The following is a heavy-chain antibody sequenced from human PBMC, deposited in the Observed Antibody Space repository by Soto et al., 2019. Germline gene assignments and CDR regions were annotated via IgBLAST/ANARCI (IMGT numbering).Heavy chain of an antibody. V-gene: IGHV3-23*01. CDR2: ISGSEDST. J-gene: IGHJ4*02. Sequence: EVQLLESGGGLVQPGESLRLSCAASGFTFSSYAMSWVRQAPGKGLEWVSVISGSEDSTYYADSVKGRFTISRDNTKNTLYLQMNSLRAEDTGVYYCAKRSSSSTFDYWGQGTLVTVSS. D-gene: IGHD6-6*01. CDR1: GFTFSSYA. CDR3: AKRSSSSTFDY.